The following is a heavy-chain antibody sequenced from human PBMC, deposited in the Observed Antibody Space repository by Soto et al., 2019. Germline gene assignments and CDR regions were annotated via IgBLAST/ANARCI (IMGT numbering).Heavy chain of an antibody. Sequence: GGSLRLSCAASGFTVSSNYMSWVRQAPGKGLEWVSVIYSGGSTYYADSVKGRFTISRDNSKNTLYLQMNSLRAEDTAVYYCARESVVGTSFQTYYYYYGMDVWGQGTTVTVSS. CDR2: IYSGGST. CDR3: ARESVVGTSFQTYYYYYGMDV. D-gene: IGHD2-2*01. J-gene: IGHJ6*02. V-gene: IGHV3-53*01. CDR1: GFTVSSNY.